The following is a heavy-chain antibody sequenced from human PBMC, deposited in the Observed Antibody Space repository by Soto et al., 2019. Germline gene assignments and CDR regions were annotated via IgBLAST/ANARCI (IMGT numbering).Heavy chain of an antibody. CDR1: GGSFSGYY. CDR2: INHSGST. J-gene: IGHJ6*02. CDR3: ARGPHVLRFLEWLLDGMDV. V-gene: IGHV4-34*01. D-gene: IGHD3-3*01. Sequence: QVQLQQWGAGLLKPSETLSLTCAVYGGSFSGYYWSWIRQPPGKGLEWIGEINHSGSTNYNPSLKSRVTISVDTSKNQFSLKLSSVTAADTAVYYCARGPHVLRFLEWLLDGMDVWGQGTTVTVSS.